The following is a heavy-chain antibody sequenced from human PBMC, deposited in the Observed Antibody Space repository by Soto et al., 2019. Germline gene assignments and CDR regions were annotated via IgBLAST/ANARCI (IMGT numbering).Heavy chain of an antibody. CDR1: VGSFGVVGTT. Sequence: QVQLQQWGAGLLKPSETLSSTAPFMVGSFGVVGTTGAWSRHPPGKGWGGIGEMSHRGGTHFNPSLKSRVTISVDTSKNQFSLKMSFVTAADTALYYCARVERGTATTVVDAFDIWGPGTMVTVSS. CDR3: ARVERGTATTVVDAFDI. CDR2: MSHRGGT. V-gene: IGHV4-34*01. J-gene: IGHJ3*02. D-gene: IGHD1-1*01.